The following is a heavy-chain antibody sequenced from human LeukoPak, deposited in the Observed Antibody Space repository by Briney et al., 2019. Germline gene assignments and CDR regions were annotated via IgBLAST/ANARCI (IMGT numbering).Heavy chain of an antibody. Sequence: GGSLRLSCAASGFTVSSNYMSWVRQAPGKGLEWVSSISRSGSYIYYTDSVKGRFTISRDNAKNSLYLQMNSLRAEDTAVYYCARDTKGQLAPGSTFDYWGQGTLVTVSS. D-gene: IGHD6-6*01. CDR2: ISRSGSYI. CDR3: ARDTKGQLAPGSTFDY. CDR1: GFTVSSNY. V-gene: IGHV3-21*01. J-gene: IGHJ4*02.